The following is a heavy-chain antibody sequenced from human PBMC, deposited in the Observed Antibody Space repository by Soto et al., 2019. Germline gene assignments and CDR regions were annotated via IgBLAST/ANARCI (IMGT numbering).Heavy chain of an antibody. CDR1: GYSFTSYW. CDR2: IDPSDSYT. D-gene: IGHD3-22*01. V-gene: IGHV5-10-1*01. J-gene: IGHJ3*02. Sequence: PGESLKIPCKGSGYSFTSYWISWVRQMPGKGLVWMGRIDPSDSYTNYSPSFQGHVTISADKSISTAYLQWSSLKASDTAMYYCARRFYYYDSSGYPSRLGDAFDIWGQGTMVTVSS. CDR3: ARRFYYYDSSGYPSRLGDAFDI.